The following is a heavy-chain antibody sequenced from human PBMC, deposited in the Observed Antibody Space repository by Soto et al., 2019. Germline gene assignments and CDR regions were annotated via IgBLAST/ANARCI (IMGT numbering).Heavy chain of an antibody. J-gene: IGHJ4*02. CDR3: ATGYGDPYYFDY. CDR2: FDPEDGET. Sequence: ASVKVSCKVSGYTLTELSMRWVRQAPGKGLEWMGGFDPEDGETIYAQKFQGRVTMTEDTSTDTAYMELSSLRSEDTAVYYCATGYGDPYYFDYWGQGTLVTVS. CDR1: GYTLTELS. D-gene: IGHD4-17*01. V-gene: IGHV1-24*01.